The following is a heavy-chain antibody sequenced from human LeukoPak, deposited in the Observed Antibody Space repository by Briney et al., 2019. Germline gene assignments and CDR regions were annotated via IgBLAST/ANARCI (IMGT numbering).Heavy chain of an antibody. J-gene: IGHJ4*02. Sequence: PGGSLRLSCAASGFTFSSYAMHWVRQAPGKGLEWVAVISYDGSNKYYADSVKGRFTISRDNSKNTLYLQMNSLRAEDTAVYYCARVRSGNDFDYWGQGTLVTVSS. CDR2: ISYDGSNK. D-gene: IGHD3-10*01. CDR1: GFTFSSYA. CDR3: ARVRSGNDFDY. V-gene: IGHV3-30-3*01.